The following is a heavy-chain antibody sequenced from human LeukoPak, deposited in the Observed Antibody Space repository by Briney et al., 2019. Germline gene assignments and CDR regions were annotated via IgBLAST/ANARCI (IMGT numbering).Heavy chain of an antibody. J-gene: IGHJ4*02. CDR3: ARDKSGFFDY. D-gene: IGHD5-12*01. CDR1: GFTFSSYA. Sequence: GGSLRFSCAASGFTFSSYAMHWVRQAPGKGLEWVAVISYDGSNKYYADSVKGRFTISRDNSKNTLYLQMNSLRAEDTAVYYCARDKSGFFDYWGQGTLVTVSS. V-gene: IGHV3-30-3*01. CDR2: ISYDGSNK.